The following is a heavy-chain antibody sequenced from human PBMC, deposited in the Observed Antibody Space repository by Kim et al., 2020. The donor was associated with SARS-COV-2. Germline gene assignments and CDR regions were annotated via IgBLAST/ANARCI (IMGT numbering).Heavy chain of an antibody. CDR2: INHSGST. V-gene: IGHV4-34*01. CDR1: GGSFSGYS. Sequence: GSLSLTCAVYGGSFSGYSWSWIRQPPGKGLEWIGEINHSGSTNYNPSLKSRVTISVDTSKNQFSLKLSSVTAADTAVYYCATGCDIGLVVYAIAKNWFDPWGQGTLVTVSS. J-gene: IGHJ5*02. CDR3: ATGCDIGLVVYAIAKNWFDP. D-gene: IGHD2-8*02.